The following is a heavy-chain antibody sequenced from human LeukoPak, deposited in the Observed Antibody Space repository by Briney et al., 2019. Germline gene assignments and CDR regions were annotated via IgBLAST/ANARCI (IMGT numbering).Heavy chain of an antibody. V-gene: IGHV3-23*01. CDR3: AKASAMIVVVSKHFDY. D-gene: IGHD3-22*01. CDR1: GFTFSSYA. Sequence: GGSLRLSCAASGFTFSSYAMGWVRQAPGKGLEWVSAISGSGSSTYYADSVKGRFTISRDNSKNTLYLQMNSLRAEDTAVYYCAKASAMIVVVSKHFDYWGQGTLVTVSS. CDR2: ISGSGSST. J-gene: IGHJ4*02.